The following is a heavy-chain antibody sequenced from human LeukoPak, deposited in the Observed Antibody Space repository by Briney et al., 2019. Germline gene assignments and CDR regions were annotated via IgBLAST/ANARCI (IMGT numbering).Heavy chain of an antibody. CDR3: AKGGAQV. V-gene: IGHV3-30*02. Sequence: GGSLRLSCAASGFTFSNYGMHWVRQAPGKGLEWVAFIRFDGTSKFADSVRGRFIISRDSSKNTLYLQMNSLRVEDTAVYYCAKGGAQVGGQGTLVTVSS. CDR2: IRFDGTSK. CDR1: GFTFSNYG. D-gene: IGHD1-26*01. J-gene: IGHJ4*02.